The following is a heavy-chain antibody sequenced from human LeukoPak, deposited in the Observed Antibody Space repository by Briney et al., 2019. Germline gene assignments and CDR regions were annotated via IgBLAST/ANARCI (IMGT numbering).Heavy chain of an antibody. V-gene: IGHV1-69*13. CDR1: GGTFSSYA. D-gene: IGHD3-10*01. Sequence: SVKVSCKASGGTFSSYAISWVRQAPGQGLEWMGGIIPIFGTANYAQTFQGRVTITADESTSTAYMELSSLRSEDTAVYYCAGDAYYSSGSYYSDYWGQGTLVTVSS. CDR2: IIPIFGTA. J-gene: IGHJ4*02. CDR3: AGDAYYSSGSYYSDY.